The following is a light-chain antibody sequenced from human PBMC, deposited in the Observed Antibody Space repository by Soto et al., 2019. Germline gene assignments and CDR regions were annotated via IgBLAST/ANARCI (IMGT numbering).Light chain of an antibody. CDR2: GAS. V-gene: IGKV3-20*01. CDR3: QQYGSSPPLA. Sequence: EFVLTQSPGKLSLSPGERATLSCRASQSISSSFLAWYQQKPGQAPRLLIYGASSRGTGIPDRFSGSGSWTDFTLTISRLEPEDFAVYYCQQYGSSPPLACGGGTKVEIK. CDR1: QSISSSF. J-gene: IGKJ4*01.